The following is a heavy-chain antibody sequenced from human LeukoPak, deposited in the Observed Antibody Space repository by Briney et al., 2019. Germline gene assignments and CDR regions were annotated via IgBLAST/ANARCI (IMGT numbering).Heavy chain of an antibody. D-gene: IGHD4-17*01. CDR1: GFTFSAYA. J-gene: IGHJ3*02. CDR2: IRGGGTSE. V-gene: IGHV3-23*01. Sequence: PGGSLRLSCTASGFTFSAYAMMWVRRAPGKRPEWVSAIRGGGTSEFYADSVKGRFRISRDNSKDTLFLQMNSLRAEDTAVYYCARDPNGDYIGAFDMWGPGTMVTVSS. CDR3: ARDPNGDYIGAFDM.